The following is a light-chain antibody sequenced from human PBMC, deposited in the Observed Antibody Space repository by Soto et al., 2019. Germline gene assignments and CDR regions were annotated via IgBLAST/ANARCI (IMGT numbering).Light chain of an antibody. V-gene: IGKV3-20*01. CDR2: ATS. CDR1: QSIGNY. CDR3: QQYGSSPQIT. J-gene: IGKJ5*01. Sequence: EIVLTQSPGTLSLSPGEGATLSCRASQSIGNYLAWYQQKPGQAPRLLIYATSNRATGIPARFSGSGSGTDFTLTISRLEPEDFAVYYCQQYGSSPQITFGQGTRLEIK.